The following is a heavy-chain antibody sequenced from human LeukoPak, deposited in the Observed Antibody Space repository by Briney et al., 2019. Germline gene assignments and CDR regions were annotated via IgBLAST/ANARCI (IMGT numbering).Heavy chain of an antibody. CDR1: GGTFSSYA. D-gene: IGHD3-22*01. CDR2: IIPIFGTA. CDR3: ASGGRDYYDSSASNWFDP. J-gene: IGHJ5*02. Sequence: SVKVSCKASGGTFSSYAISWVRQAPGQGLEWMGGIIPIFGTANYAQKFQGRVTITTDESTSTAYMELSSLRSEDTAVYYCASGGRDYYDSSASNWFDPWGQGTLVTVSS. V-gene: IGHV1-69*05.